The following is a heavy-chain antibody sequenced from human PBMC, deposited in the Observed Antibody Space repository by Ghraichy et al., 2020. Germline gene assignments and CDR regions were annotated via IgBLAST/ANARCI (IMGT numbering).Heavy chain of an antibody. D-gene: IGHD1-20*01. V-gene: IGHV4-39*01. Sequence: SETLSLTCTVSGGSISSSSYYWGWIRQPPGKGLEWIGSIYYSGSTYYNPSLKSRVTISVDKSKNQFSLKLSSVTAADTAVYYCASLLTGPRYYFDYWGQGTLVTVSS. J-gene: IGHJ4*02. CDR1: GGSISSSSYY. CDR2: IYYSGST. CDR3: ASLLTGPRYYFDY.